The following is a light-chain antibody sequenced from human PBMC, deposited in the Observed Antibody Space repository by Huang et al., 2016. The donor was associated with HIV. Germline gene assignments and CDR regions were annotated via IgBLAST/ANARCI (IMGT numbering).Light chain of an antibody. CDR3: MQDLQTWT. J-gene: IGKJ1*01. Sequence: DIVMVQSPASLSVTPGEAASITCRSSQSLLHSNGHNYLDWDWQKPGQSPQLLIYLGSIRAAGVPSRCSGSGSGTDFTIRINRVQAGDVGIYYCMQDLQTWTFGQGTKVEI. CDR2: LGS. V-gene: IGKV2-28*01. CDR1: QSLLHSNGHNY.